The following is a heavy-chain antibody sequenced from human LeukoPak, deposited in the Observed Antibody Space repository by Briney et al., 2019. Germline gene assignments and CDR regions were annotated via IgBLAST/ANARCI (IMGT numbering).Heavy chain of an antibody. CDR3: ARAPIGSGNLNDAFDI. CDR2: IYPGDSDI. V-gene: IGHV5-51*01. J-gene: IGHJ3*02. CDR1: GYSFTSYW. D-gene: IGHD3-10*01. Sequence: GESLKISCKGSGYSFTSYWIGWVRQMPGKGLEWMGIIYPGDSDIRYSPSFQGQVTISADKSISTAYLQWSSLKASDTAMYYCARAPIGSGNLNDAFDIWGQGTMVTVSS.